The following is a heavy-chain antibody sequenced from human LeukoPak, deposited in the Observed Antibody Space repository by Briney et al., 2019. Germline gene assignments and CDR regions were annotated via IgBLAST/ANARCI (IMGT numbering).Heavy chain of an antibody. CDR3: ARQVKLGIAAAGTSWFDP. Sequence: SETLSLTCTVSGGSIRSSYYYWGWIRQPPGKGLEWIGSIYYSGSTYYNPSLKSRVTISVDTSKNQFSLKLSSVTAADTAVYYCARQVKLGIAAAGTSWFDPWGQGTLVTVSS. V-gene: IGHV4-39*01. J-gene: IGHJ5*02. CDR2: IYYSGST. CDR1: GGSIRSSYYY. D-gene: IGHD6-13*01.